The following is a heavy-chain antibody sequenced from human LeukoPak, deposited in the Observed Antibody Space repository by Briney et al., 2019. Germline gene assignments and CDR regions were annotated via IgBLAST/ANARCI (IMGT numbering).Heavy chain of an antibody. CDR1: GGSISNYY. V-gene: IGHV4-4*07. D-gene: IGHD6-13*01. Sequence: SETLSLTCTVPGGSISNYYWSWIRQPAGKGLEWIGRIYSTGSPNYNPSLKSRVAMSVDTSRNQFYLKLSSVTAADTAVYYCTREGIPAAGNTFDPWGQGTLVTVSS. CDR2: IYSTGSP. J-gene: IGHJ5*02. CDR3: TREGIPAAGNTFDP.